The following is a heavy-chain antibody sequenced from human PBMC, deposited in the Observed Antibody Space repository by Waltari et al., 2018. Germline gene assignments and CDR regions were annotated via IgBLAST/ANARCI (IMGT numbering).Heavy chain of an antibody. Sequence: QVQLQESGPGLVKPSETLSLTCTVSGYSISSGYYWGWIRQPPGKGLEWIGSIYHSGSTYYNPSLKIRVTISVDTPKNQFSLKLSSVTAADTAVYYCAREYRHQPPTPWGQGTLVTVSS. CDR2: IYHSGST. CDR1: GYSISSGYY. J-gene: IGHJ5*02. CDR3: AREYRHQPPTP. D-gene: IGHD1-26*01. V-gene: IGHV4-38-2*02.